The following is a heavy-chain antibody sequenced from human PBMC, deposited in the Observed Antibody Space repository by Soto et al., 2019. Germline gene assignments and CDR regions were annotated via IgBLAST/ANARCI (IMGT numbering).Heavy chain of an antibody. D-gene: IGHD4-17*01. J-gene: IGHJ4*02. V-gene: IGHV4-34*01. CDR1: GGSFSGYY. CDR2: INHSGST. CDR3: VRFTTTVTYEDERFDY. Sequence: PSETLSLTCAVYGGSFSGYYWSWIRQPPGKGLEWIGEINHSGSTNYNPSLKSRVTISVDTSKNQFSLKLSSVTAADTAVYYCVRFTTTVTYEDERFDYWGQGTLVTVSS.